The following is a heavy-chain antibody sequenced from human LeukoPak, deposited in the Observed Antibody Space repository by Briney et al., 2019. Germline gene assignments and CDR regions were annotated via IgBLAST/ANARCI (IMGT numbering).Heavy chain of an antibody. CDR1: GFSVSSNY. V-gene: IGHV3-30*02. J-gene: IGHJ4*02. Sequence: GGSLRLSCAASGFSVSSNYMSWVRQAPGRGLEWMAFIRSDGSNKYYADSVKGRFTISRDNSKNTLYLQMNSLRAEDTAVYYCARILDSAWGELGYWGQGTLVTVSS. D-gene: IGHD6-19*01. CDR2: IRSDGSNK. CDR3: ARILDSAWGELGY.